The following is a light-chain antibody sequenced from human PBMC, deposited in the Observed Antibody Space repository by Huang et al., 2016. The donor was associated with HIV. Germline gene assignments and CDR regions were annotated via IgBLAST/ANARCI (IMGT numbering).Light chain of an antibody. CDR1: QSISRY. CDR3: QQSYDTPT. Sequence: DIQMTQSPSSLSASVGDRVTITCRASQSISRYLIWYQQKPGKAPKLLIYSASTVQSGVPSRCSGSVSGTDFTLTISSLQPEDVATYYWQQSYDTPTFGQGTKVEIK. CDR2: SAS. J-gene: IGKJ1*01. V-gene: IGKV1-39*01.